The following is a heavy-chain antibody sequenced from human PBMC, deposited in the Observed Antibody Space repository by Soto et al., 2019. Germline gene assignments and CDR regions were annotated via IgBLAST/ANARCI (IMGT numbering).Heavy chain of an antibody. Sequence: SETLSLTCAVYGGFLSESYWTWIRQPPGKGLEWIGEINHVGGTNYNPSLKSRVTMSVDTSQNQFSLRLISVTAADTAMYFCVRIRYQLPSSVLWLDPWGQGTTATVYS. J-gene: IGHJ5*02. CDR2: INHVGGT. CDR1: GGFLSESY. V-gene: IGHV4-34*01. CDR3: VRIRYQLPSSVLWLDP. D-gene: IGHD3-16*02.